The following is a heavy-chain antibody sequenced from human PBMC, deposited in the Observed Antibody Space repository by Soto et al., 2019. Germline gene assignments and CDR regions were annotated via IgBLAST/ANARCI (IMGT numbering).Heavy chain of an antibody. Sequence: SSETLSLTCAVSGDSITSIYHWAWIRQPPGRGLEWVASIYHSGTTYYNPSLKSRVTISVDMSKNQFSLKLSSVTAADTAVYYCARGFTDYDILTGYYLDYWGQGTLVTVSS. CDR1: GDSITSIYH. V-gene: IGHV4-38-2*01. CDR3: ARGFTDYDILTGYYLDY. CDR2: IYHSGTT. D-gene: IGHD3-9*01. J-gene: IGHJ4*02.